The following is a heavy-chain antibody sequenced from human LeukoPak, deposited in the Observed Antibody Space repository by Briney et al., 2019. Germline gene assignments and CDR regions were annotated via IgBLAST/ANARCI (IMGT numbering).Heavy chain of an antibody. CDR3: AKSDTGGKYFFDC. CDR1: GFTFSSYA. J-gene: IGHJ4*02. Sequence: PGGSLRLSCAASGFTFSSYAMSWVRQAPGKGLAWVSTITDRGNSANHADSVKGRFTISRDNSKNTLYLQMNSLRAEDTAVYFCAKSDTGGKYFFDCWGQGTLVTVSS. CDR2: ITDRGNSA. D-gene: IGHD2-8*02. V-gene: IGHV3-23*01.